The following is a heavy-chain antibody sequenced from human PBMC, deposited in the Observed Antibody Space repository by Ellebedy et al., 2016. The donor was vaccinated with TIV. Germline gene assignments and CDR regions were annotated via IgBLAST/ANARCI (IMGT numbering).Heavy chain of an antibody. V-gene: IGHV3-21*01. CDR2: ISSTSTYI. Sequence: GESLKISCAASGFPLSSYSMNWVRQAPGKGLEWVSSISSTSTYIYYADSVKGRFPISRDNAKNSLSLQMNSLRAEDTAVYDCARKCRYCDWFEDNHYGMDVWGQGTTVTVSS. CDR3: ARKCRYCDWFEDNHYGMDV. D-gene: IGHD3-9*01. CDR1: GFPLSSYS. J-gene: IGHJ6*02.